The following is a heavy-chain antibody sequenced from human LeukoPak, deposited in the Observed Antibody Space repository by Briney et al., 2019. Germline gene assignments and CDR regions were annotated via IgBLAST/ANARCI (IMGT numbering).Heavy chain of an antibody. V-gene: IGHV4-34*01. CDR3: ASDCSSTSCYTPGRGYYYGMDV. D-gene: IGHD2-2*02. CDR2: INHSGST. J-gene: IGHJ6*02. Sequence: SETLSLTCAVYGGSFSSYYWSWIRQPPGKGLEWIGEINHSGSTNYNPSLKSRVTISVDTSKNQFSLKLSSVTAADTAVYYCASDCSSTSCYTPGRGYYYGMDVWGQGTTVTVSS. CDR1: GGSFSSYY.